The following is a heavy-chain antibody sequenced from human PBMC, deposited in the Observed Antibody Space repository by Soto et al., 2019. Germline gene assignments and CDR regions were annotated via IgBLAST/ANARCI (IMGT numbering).Heavy chain of an antibody. Sequence: PSETLSLTCTVSGGSISSYYCSWIRQPPGKGLEWIGYIYYSGSTNYNPSLKSRVTISVDTSKNQFSLKLSSVTAADTAVYYCAGRKNSGAFDIWGQGTMVTVSS. D-gene: IGHD3-10*01. CDR3: AGRKNSGAFDI. J-gene: IGHJ3*02. CDR1: GGSISSYY. CDR2: IYYSGST. V-gene: IGHV4-59*01.